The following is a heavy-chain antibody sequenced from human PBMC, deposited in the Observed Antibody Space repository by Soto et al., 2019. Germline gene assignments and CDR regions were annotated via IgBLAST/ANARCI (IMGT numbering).Heavy chain of an antibody. D-gene: IGHD2-2*01. V-gene: IGHV1-8*01. CDR3: ARGPRGVPAAKHWFDP. Sequence: ASVKVSCKASGYTFTSYDINWVRQDTGQGLEWMGWMNPNSGNTGYAQKFQGRVTMTRNTSISTAYMELSSLRSEDTAVYYCARGPRGVPAAKHWFDPWGQGTLVTVSS. CDR1: GYTFTSYD. CDR2: MNPNSGNT. J-gene: IGHJ5*02.